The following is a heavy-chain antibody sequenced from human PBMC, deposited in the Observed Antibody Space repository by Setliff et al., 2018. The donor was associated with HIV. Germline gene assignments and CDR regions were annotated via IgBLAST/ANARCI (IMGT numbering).Heavy chain of an antibody. CDR3: ARNYYDVWSLSFGGWFDP. Sequence: ASVKVSCKASGYTFTTYAKNWVRQAPGQGPEWMGWINTNTGNPTYAQGFTGRFVFSLDTSVSTAYLQISSLKAEDTAVYYCARNYYDVWSLSFGGWFDPWGQGTLVTVSS. V-gene: IGHV7-4-1*02. CDR2: INTNTGNP. D-gene: IGHD3-3*01. CDR1: GYTFTTYA. J-gene: IGHJ5*02.